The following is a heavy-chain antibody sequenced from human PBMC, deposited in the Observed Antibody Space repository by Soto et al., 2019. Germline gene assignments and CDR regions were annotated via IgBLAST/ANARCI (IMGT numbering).Heavy chain of an antibody. Sequence: QITLKESGPTLVKPTQTLTLTCTFSGFSLSTSAEGVGWIRQPPGKALEWLALIYWDGDERYSPSLKSRLTITKDPSKNQVVLTMTHMDPADTATYSCAHGSCTSADCYPNPYLDYWGQGILVTVSS. J-gene: IGHJ4*02. CDR1: GFSLSTSAEG. CDR3: AHGSCTSADCYPNPYLDY. D-gene: IGHD2-2*01. V-gene: IGHV2-5*02. CDR2: IYWDGDE.